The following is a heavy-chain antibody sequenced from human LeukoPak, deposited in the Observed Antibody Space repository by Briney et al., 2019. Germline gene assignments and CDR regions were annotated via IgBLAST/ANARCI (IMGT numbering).Heavy chain of an antibody. V-gene: IGHV1-18*01. J-gene: IGHJ6*03. CDR1: GYTFTSYG. CDR2: ISAYNGNT. CDR3: ARENILTGFYYMDV. Sequence: GASVKVSCKASGYTFTSYGITWVRQAPGQGLEWMGWISAYNGNTNHSQKFQDRVTMTTDTSTSTAYMELRSLRSDDTAVYYCARENILTGFYYMDVWGKGTTVTISS. D-gene: IGHD3-9*01.